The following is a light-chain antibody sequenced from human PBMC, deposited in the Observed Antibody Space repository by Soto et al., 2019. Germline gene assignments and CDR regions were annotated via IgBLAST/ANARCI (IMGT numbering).Light chain of an antibody. J-gene: IGKJ1*01. CDR1: QGISSY. CDR3: QQYYSYPLT. CDR2: AAS. V-gene: IGKV1-8*01. Sequence: AIRMTQSPSSFSASTGDRVTITCRASQGISSYLAWYQQKPGKAPKFLIYAASTLHTGVPSRFSGSGSGTDFTLTISGLQSEDFATYYCQQYYSYPLTFGQGTKVDIK.